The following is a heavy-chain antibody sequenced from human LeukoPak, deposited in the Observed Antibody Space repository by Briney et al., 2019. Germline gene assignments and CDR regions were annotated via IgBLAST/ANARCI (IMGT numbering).Heavy chain of an antibody. CDR3: ARDSRQCSGGYCYFVY. J-gene: IGHJ4*02. V-gene: IGHV3-74*01. CDR2: INSDGSST. Sequence: PGGSPRLSCVASGFTFSRDWMHWVRQAPGKGLAWVARINSDGSSTSYADSVKGRFTISRDNVKNTLYLQMNSLRVEDTAVYYCARDSRQCSGGYCYFVYWRPGTLVTVSS. D-gene: IGHD2-15*01. CDR1: GFTFSRDW.